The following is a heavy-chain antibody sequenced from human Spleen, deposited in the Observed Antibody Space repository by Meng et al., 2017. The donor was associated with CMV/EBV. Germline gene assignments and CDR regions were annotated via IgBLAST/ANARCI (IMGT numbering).Heavy chain of an antibody. J-gene: IGHJ4*02. D-gene: IGHD6-13*01. CDR1: GGTFSSYA. CDR3: ASCISSSCLQYYFDY. CDR2: VIPIFGTA. Sequence: SGGTFSSYAISWVRQAPGQGLEWMGGVIPIFGTANYAQKFRGRVTITTDESTSTAYMELSSLRSEDTAVYYCASCISSSCLQYYFDYWGQGTLVTVSS. V-gene: IGHV1-69*05.